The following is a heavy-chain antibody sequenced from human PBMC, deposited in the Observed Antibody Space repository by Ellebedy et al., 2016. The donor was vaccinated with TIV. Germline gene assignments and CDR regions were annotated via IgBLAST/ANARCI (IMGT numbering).Heavy chain of an antibody. CDR2: ISYDGSNK. CDR3: ARDRVRYAHFDY. Sequence: GESLKISXAASGFIFSSYAMHWVRQAPGKGLEWVAVISYDGSNKYYADSVKGRFTISRDNSKNTLYLQMNSLRAEDTAVYYCARDRVRYAHFDYWGQGTLVTVSS. CDR1: GFIFSSYA. D-gene: IGHD5-12*01. J-gene: IGHJ4*02. V-gene: IGHV3-30-3*01.